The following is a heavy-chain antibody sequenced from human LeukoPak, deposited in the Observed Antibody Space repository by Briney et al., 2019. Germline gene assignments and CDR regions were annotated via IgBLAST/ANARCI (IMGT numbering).Heavy chain of an antibody. CDR3: ARGRIYYGSGVRDYCYYGMDV. V-gene: IGHV1-46*01. D-gene: IGHD3-10*01. CDR2: INPSGGST. Sequence: ASVKVSCKASGYTFSSYHIHWVRQAPGQGLEWMGIINPSGGSTSYAQKFQGRVTMARDTSTSTVYMELSSLRSEDTAVYYCARGRIYYGSGVRDYCYYGMDVWGQGTTVTVSS. CDR1: GYTFSSYH. J-gene: IGHJ6*02.